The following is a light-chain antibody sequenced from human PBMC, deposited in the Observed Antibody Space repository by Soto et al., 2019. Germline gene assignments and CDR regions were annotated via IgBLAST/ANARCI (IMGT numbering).Light chain of an antibody. J-gene: IGKJ2*01. Sequence: DIQMTQSPSSLSASVGDRVTMTCRAIQSISSYLNWYQQKPGKAPKLLIYAASSLQSGVPSRFSGSGSGTDFTLTISSRQPEDFATYYCQQSYSTPRYTFGQGTKLEIK. CDR1: QSISSY. CDR2: AAS. CDR3: QQSYSTPRYT. V-gene: IGKV1-39*01.